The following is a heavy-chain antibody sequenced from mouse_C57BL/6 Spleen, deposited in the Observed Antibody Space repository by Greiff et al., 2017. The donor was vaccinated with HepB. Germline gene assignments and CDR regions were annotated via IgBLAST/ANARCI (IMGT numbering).Heavy chain of an antibody. CDR2: ISYDGNN. D-gene: IGHD3-1*01. V-gene: IGHV3-6*01. CDR1: GYSITSGYY. J-gene: IGHJ2*01. Sequence: VQLKESGPGLVKPSQSLSLTCSVTGYSITSGYYWNWIRQFPGNKLEWMGYISYDGNNNYNPSLKNRISITRDTSQNQFFLKLNSVTTEDTATYYCDRGGYPDYWGQGTTLTVSS. CDR3: DRGGYPDY.